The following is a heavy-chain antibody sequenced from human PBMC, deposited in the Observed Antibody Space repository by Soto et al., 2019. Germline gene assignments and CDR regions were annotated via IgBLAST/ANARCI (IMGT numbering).Heavy chain of an antibody. J-gene: IGHJ3*02. CDR3: ARLLTEGATYREDAFDM. CDR2: ISTYNGKT. V-gene: IGHV1-18*01. D-gene: IGHD1-26*01. CDR1: GYTFTSPG. Sequence: QLVQSGCEVKTPGASVKVSCTTSGYTFTSPGISWVRQAPGQGLVWLGWISTYNGKTDYAQKFQGRVTMTADTRTSTVYMEVRSLRSDDTAVYYCARLLTEGATYREDAFDMWGQVTKVTVSS.